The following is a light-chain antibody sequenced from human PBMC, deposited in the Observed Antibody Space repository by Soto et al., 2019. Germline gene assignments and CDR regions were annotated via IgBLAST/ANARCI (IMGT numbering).Light chain of an antibody. V-gene: IGKV3-15*01. CDR2: GAS. Sequence: EIVMTQSPATLSVSPGERSTLSCRASQSVSSNLAWYQQKPGQAPRLLIYGASTRATVIPARFSGSGSWTEFTLTISRLLSEDFAVYYCQQYNNWPSSAFGGGTKVESK. CDR1: QSVSSN. J-gene: IGKJ4*01. CDR3: QQYNNWPSSA.